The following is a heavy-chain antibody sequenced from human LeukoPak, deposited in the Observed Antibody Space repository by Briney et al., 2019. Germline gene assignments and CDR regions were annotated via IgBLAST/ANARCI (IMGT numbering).Heavy chain of an antibody. D-gene: IGHD6-19*01. J-gene: IGHJ4*02. CDR1: GYSFTTYV. CDR3: ARGAVANGRYYFDY. CDR2: INTNTGNP. Sequence: GASVKVSCKASGYSFTTYVMNWVRQAPGQGLEWMGWINTNTGNPTYAQGFTGRFVFSLDTSVSTAYLQISSLKAEDTVVYYCARGAVANGRYYFDYWGQGTLVTVSS. V-gene: IGHV7-4-1*02.